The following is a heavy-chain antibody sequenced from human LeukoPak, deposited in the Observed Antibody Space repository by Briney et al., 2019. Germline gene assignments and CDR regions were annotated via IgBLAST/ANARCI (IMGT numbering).Heavy chain of an antibody. CDR2: FDPEDGET. V-gene: IGHV1-24*01. J-gene: IGHJ1*01. CDR1: GYTLTELS. Sequence: GASVKVSCKVSGYTLTELSMHWVRQAPGKGLEWMGGFDPEDGETIYAQKFQGRVTITADESTSTAYMELSSLRSEDTAVYYCAREPYSSSSVYFQHWGQGTLVTVSS. CDR3: AREPYSSSSVYFQH. D-gene: IGHD6-6*01.